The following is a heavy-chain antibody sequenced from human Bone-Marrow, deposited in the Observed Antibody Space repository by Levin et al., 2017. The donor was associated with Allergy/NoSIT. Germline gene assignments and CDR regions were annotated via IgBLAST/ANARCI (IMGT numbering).Heavy chain of an antibody. CDR1: GFTFSSYR. D-gene: IGHD1-26*01. V-gene: IGHV3-21*06. CDR2: ISTGSSYI. Sequence: GGSLRLSCAASGFTFSSYRMNWVRQAPGKGLEWVSSISTGSSYIYYADSVKGRFTISRDNAKNSLYLQMNSLRAEDTAVYYCARERVPTTTDAFDIWGQGTMVTVSS. J-gene: IGHJ3*02. CDR3: ARERVPTTTDAFDI.